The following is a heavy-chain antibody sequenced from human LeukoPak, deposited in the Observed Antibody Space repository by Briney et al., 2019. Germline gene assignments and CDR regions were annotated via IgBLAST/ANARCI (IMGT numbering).Heavy chain of an antibody. CDR3: AKDHCSSTSCYREYYYYYMDV. V-gene: IGHV3-30*02. CDR2: IRYDGSNK. CDR1: GIAFSSYG. D-gene: IGHD2-2*02. Sequence: PGGSLRLSCAASGIAFSSYGMHWVRQASGKGLEWVAFIRYDGSNKYYADSVKGRFTISRDNSKNTLYLQMNSLRAEDTAVYYCAKDHCSSTSCYREYYYYYMDVWGKGTTVTVSS. J-gene: IGHJ6*03.